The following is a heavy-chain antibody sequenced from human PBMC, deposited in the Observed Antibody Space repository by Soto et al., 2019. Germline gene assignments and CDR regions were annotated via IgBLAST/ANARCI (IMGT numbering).Heavy chain of an antibody. J-gene: IGHJ6*02. V-gene: IGHV5-10-1*01. CDR1: GYSFTSYW. CDR3: ARRLADSGYDQGNGMDV. Sequence: PGDSLKISWKGSGYSFTSYWISWVRQMPGKGLEWMGRIDPSDSYTNYSPSFQGHVTISADKSISTAYLQWSSLKASDTAMYYCARRLADSGYDQGNGMDVWGQGTTVTVSS. D-gene: IGHD5-12*01. CDR2: IDPSDSYT.